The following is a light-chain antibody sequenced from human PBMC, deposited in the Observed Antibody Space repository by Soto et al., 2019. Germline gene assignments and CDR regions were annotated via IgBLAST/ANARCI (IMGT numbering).Light chain of an antibody. J-gene: IGKJ3*01. Sequence: EIVWTQSPATLSLSPGERATLSCRASQSVSSYLAWYQQKPGQAPRLLIYDASNRATGIPARFSGSGSRTELTLNISSLEPEDCAVYYWQQLCNWLETFVPVTKVDIK. CDR3: QQLCNWLET. CDR2: DAS. V-gene: IGKV3-11*01. CDR1: QSVSSY.